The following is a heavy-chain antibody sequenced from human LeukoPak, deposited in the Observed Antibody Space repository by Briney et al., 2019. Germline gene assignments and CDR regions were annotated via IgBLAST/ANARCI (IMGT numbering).Heavy chain of an antibody. Sequence: GGSLRLSCAASGFTFSSYAMSWVRQAPGKGLEWVSAISGSGGSTYYADSVKGRSTISRDNSKNTLYLQMNSLRAEDTAVYYCAKGDIVVVPAANWFDPWGQGTLVTVSS. D-gene: IGHD2-2*01. CDR3: AKGDIVVVPAANWFDP. J-gene: IGHJ5*02. V-gene: IGHV3-23*01. CDR2: ISGSGGST. CDR1: GFTFSSYA.